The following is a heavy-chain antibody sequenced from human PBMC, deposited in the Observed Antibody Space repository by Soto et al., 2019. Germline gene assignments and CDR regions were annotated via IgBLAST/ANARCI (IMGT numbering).Heavy chain of an antibody. CDR1: GYTFTGYY. D-gene: IGHD2-15*01. CDR2: INPNSGGT. CDR3: AREGRRISGPARWFDP. V-gene: IGHV1-2*02. Sequence: QVQLVQSGAEVKKPGASVEVSCKASGYTFTGYYMHWVRQAPGQGLEWMGWINPNSGGTNYAQKFQGRVTMTRDTSISTAYMELSRLRSDDTAVYYCAREGRRISGPARWFDPWGQGTLVTVSS. J-gene: IGHJ5*02.